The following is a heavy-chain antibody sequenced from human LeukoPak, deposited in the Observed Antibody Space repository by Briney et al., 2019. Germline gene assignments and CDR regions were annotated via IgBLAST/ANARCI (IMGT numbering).Heavy chain of an antibody. Sequence: GGSLRLSCAASGFTFDDYGMSWVRQAPGKGLEWVSGINWNGGSTGYADSVEGRFTISRDNANNSLYLQMNSLRAEDTALYYCAREGITIKGFDPWGQGTLVTVSS. D-gene: IGHD3-9*01. J-gene: IGHJ5*02. V-gene: IGHV3-20*04. CDR3: AREGITIKGFDP. CDR2: INWNGGST. CDR1: GFTFDDYG.